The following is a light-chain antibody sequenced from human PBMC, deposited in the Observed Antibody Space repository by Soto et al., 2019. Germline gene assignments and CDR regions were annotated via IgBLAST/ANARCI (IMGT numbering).Light chain of an antibody. CDR3: NSYAGSNNFAV. V-gene: IGLV2-8*01. J-gene: IGLJ2*01. Sequence: QSVLTQPPSASGSPGQSVTISCTGTSSDVGGYNFVSWYQQLPGKAPKLLIYEVSNRPSGVPDRFSGSKSGNTASLTVSGLQAEDEADYYCNSYAGSNNFAVFGGGTKLTVL. CDR2: EVS. CDR1: SSDVGGYNF.